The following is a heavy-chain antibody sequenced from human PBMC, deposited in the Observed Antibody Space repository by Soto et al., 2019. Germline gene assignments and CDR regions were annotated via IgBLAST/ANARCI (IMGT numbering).Heavy chain of an antibody. V-gene: IGHV3-9*01. CDR2: ISWNSGNI. D-gene: IGHD1-26*01. J-gene: IGHJ4*02. Sequence: EVRLVESGGGLVQPGRSLRLSCAASGFTFDDYAMHWVRQAPGKGLEWVSGISWNSGNINYADSVKGRFTISRHNAKNSLYLQMNSLRTDDTALYYCAKDLIVGPGGWGQGTLVTVSS. CDR1: GFTFDDYA. CDR3: AKDLIVGPGG.